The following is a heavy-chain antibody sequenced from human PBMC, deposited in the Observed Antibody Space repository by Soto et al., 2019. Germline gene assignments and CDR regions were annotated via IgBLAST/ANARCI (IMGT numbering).Heavy chain of an antibody. CDR3: ARWSVCSGGSCYSARPSYGMDV. V-gene: IGHV5-10-1*01. D-gene: IGHD2-15*01. CDR2: IDPSDSYT. CDR1: GYSFTSYW. J-gene: IGHJ6*02. Sequence: GESLKISCKGSGYSFTSYWISWVRQMPGKGLEWMGRIDPSDSYTNYSPSFQGHVTISADKSISTAYLQWSSLKASDTAMYYCARWSVCSGGSCYSARPSYGMDVWGQGTTVTVS.